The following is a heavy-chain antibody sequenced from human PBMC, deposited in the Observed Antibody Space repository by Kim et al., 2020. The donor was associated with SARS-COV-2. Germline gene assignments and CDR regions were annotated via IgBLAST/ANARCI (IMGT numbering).Heavy chain of an antibody. CDR3: ASGWRSGYPYLDY. CDR1: GGSISSGDYY. J-gene: IGHJ4*02. V-gene: IGHV4-30-4*01. Sequence: SETLSLTCTVSGGSISSGDYYWSWIRQPPGKGLEWIGYIYYSGSTYYNPSLKSRVTISVDTSKNQFSLKLSSVTAADTAVYYCASGWRSGYPYLDYWGQGTLVTVSS. CDR2: IYYSGST. D-gene: IGHD3-3*01.